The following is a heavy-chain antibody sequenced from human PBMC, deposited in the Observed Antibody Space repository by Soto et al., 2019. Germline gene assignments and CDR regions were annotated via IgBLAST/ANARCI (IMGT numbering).Heavy chain of an antibody. CDR2: ISAYNGNT. CDR1: GYPFTRDG. V-gene: IGHV1-18*01. Sequence: VQVSCKASGYPFTRDGIEWVRQAPGQGLEWMGWISAYNGNTNYAQKLQGRVTMTTDTSTSTAYMELRSLRSDDTAVYYCARGRPSYRLQSYCSSTSCYADFDYWGQ. J-gene: IGHJ4*01. D-gene: IGHD2-2*01. CDR3: ARGRPSYRLQSYCSSTSCYADFDY.